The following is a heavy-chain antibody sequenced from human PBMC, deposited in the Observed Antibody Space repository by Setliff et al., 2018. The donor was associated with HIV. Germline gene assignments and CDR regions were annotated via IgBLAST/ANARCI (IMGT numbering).Heavy chain of an antibody. CDR1: GFTFDDYV. J-gene: IGHJ4*02. D-gene: IGHD5-12*01. V-gene: IGHV3-23*01. CDR3: APIRDGYNYFFDH. Sequence: PGGSLRLSCAASGFTFDDYVMSWIRQAPGRGPEWVSAISARSDYSYAADSMKGRFTISRDNSKNTLYLQMTDLRAEDTAIYHCAPIRDGYNYFFDHWGQGTLVTVSS. CDR2: ISARSDYS.